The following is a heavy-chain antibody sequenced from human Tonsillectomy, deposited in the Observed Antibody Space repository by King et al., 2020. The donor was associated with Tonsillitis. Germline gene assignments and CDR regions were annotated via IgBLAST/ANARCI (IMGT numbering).Heavy chain of an antibody. CDR1: GGSISSGDYY. V-gene: IGHV4-61*02. CDR3: ARDVVFGDYDFWSGYYGWFDP. J-gene: IGHJ5*02. Sequence: VPLQESGPGLVKPSQTLSLTCTVSGGSISSGDYYWSWIRQPAGKGLEWIGRIYTSGSTNYNPSLKSRVTMSVDTSKNQFSLKLNSVTAADTAVYYCARDVVFGDYDFWSGYYGWFDPWGQGTLVTVSS. D-gene: IGHD3-3*01. CDR2: IYTSGST.